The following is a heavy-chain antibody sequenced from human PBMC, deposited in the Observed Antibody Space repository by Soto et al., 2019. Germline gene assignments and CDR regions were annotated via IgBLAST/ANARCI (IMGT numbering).Heavy chain of an antibody. CDR3: ARAGGYCSGGSCYPGAFDI. CDR1: GGTFSSYT. Sequence: ASVKVSCKASGGTFSSYTISWVRQAPGQGLEWMGRIIPILGIANYAQKFQGRVTITADKSTSTAYMELSSLRSEDTAVYYCARAGGYCSGGSCYPGAFDIWGQGTMVTVS. CDR2: IIPILGIA. V-gene: IGHV1-69*02. D-gene: IGHD2-15*01. J-gene: IGHJ3*02.